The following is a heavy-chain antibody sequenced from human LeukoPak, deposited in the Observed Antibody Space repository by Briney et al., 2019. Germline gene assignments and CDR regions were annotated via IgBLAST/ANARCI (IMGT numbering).Heavy chain of an antibody. CDR2: IHGNGETT. CDR3: GRDPNGDYVGAFEF. CDR1: GFMFSRFG. D-gene: IGHD3-16*01. J-gene: IGHJ3*01. Sequence: GGSLRLSCVGSGFMFSRFGLIWVRQAPGKGLEWVSGIHGNGETTYYGDSVKGRFTISRDNSKSTLYLHMNSLRVEDTAEYFCGRDPNGDYVGAFEFWGQGTKVAVSS. V-gene: IGHV3-23*01.